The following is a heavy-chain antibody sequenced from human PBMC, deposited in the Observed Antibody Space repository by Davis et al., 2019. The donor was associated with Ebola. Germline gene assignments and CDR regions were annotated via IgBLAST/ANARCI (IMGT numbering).Heavy chain of an antibody. D-gene: IGHD1-1*01. V-gene: IGHV3-7*03. CDR2: IKQDGSEK. Sequence: PGGSLRLSCAASGFTFSSYWMSWVRQAPGKGLEWVANIKQDGSEKYYVDSVKGRFTISRDNATNSQSLQMTNLRADDTAVYYCARYVKARTTRYYFDCWGQGTLVTVSS. J-gene: IGHJ4*02. CDR1: GFTFSSYW. CDR3: ARYVKARTTRYYFDC.